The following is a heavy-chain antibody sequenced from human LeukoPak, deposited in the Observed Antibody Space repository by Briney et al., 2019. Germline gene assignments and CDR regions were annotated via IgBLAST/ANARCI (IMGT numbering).Heavy chain of an antibody. D-gene: IGHD1-7*01. V-gene: IGHV3-23*01. CDR3: VRGRGNYYYFDY. J-gene: IGHJ4*02. Sequence: GGTLRLSCSTSGFTFITYGMSWVRQAPGKGLEWVSVISGSGSTTYYADSVKGRFTISRDNSKNTLYLQMNSLRAEDTAVYYCVRGRGNYYYFDYWGQGTLVTVSS. CDR1: GFTFITYG. CDR2: ISGSGSTT.